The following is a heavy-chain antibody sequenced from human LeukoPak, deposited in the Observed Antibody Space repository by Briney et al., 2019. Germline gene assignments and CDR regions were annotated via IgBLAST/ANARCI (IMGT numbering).Heavy chain of an antibody. J-gene: IGHJ4*02. CDR2: IYHNGNT. CDR1: GASISSGGYS. Sequence: SETLSLTCAVSGASISSGGYSWNWLRQPPGKALEWIGYIYHNGNTNYNLSLRSRLTISGDMSKNQFSLQLASVTAADTAVYYCAREDYYFDSWGQGTLVTVSS. CDR3: AREDYYFDS. V-gene: IGHV4-30-2*01.